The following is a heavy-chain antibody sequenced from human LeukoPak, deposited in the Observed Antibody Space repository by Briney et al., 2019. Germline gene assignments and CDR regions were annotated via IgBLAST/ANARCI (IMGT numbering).Heavy chain of an antibody. Sequence: GGSLRLSCAASGFTVSSSYINWVRQAPGKGLEWISVTYSGGTTYYSESVKDRFIVSRDNSKNTLYLQMSSLTGEDTAIYFCARAPGSGWAVGYFDYWGQGTLVTVSS. D-gene: IGHD6-19*01. CDR1: GFTVSSSY. V-gene: IGHV3-66*01. CDR3: ARAPGSGWAVGYFDY. J-gene: IGHJ4*02. CDR2: TYSGGTT.